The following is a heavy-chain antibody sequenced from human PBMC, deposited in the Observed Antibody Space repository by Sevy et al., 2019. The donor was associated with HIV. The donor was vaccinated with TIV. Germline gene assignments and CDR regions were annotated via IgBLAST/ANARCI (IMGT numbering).Heavy chain of an antibody. Sequence: SETLSLTCTVSGGSISSSSYYWDWIRQPPGKRLEWIGNIYYSGRTSYNPSLKSRVTISVDTSKKKFSLRLSSVTAADTAVYYCARLKYGDYSNWFDPWGHGTLVTVS. CDR1: GGSISSSSYY. D-gene: IGHD4-17*01. CDR3: ARLKYGDYSNWFDP. J-gene: IGHJ5*02. CDR2: IYYSGRT. V-gene: IGHV4-39*01.